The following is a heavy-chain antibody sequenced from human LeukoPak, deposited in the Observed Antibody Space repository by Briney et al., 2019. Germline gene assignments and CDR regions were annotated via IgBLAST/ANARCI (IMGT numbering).Heavy chain of an antibody. J-gene: IGHJ4*02. V-gene: IGHV4-39*01. D-gene: IGHD5-18*01. CDR1: GGSISSSSYY. CDR2: IYYSGST. Sequence: SETLSLTCTVSGGSISSSSYYWGWIRQPPGKGLEWIGSIYYSGSTYYNPSLKSRVTISVDTSKNQFSLKLSSVTAADTAVYYCAGTWIQGDYWGQGTLVTVSS. CDR3: AGTWIQGDY.